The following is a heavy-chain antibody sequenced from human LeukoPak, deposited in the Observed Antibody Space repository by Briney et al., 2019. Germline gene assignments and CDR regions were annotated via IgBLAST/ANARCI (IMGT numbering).Heavy chain of an antibody. V-gene: IGHV3-64*01. Sequence: GGSLRLSCAASGFTFSGYAMHWVRQAPGKGLEYVSAISDNGGSTNYANSVKGRFTISRANSKNTVYLQMGSLRPEDMAVYYCARGVGYFDSTGYFMYYFDYWGQGALVTVYS. CDR2: ISDNGGST. D-gene: IGHD3-22*01. CDR1: GFTFSGYA. CDR3: ARGVGYFDSTGYFMYYFDY. J-gene: IGHJ4*02.